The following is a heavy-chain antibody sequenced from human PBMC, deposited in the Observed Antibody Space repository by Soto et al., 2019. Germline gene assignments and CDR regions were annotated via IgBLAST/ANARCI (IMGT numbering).Heavy chain of an antibody. CDR3: ARDVAAAGLDY. CDR1: GYTFTSYA. CDR2: INAGNGNT. Sequence: QVQLVQSGAEVKKPGASVKVSCKASGYTFTSYAMHWVRQAPGQRLEWMGWINAGNGNTKYSQKFQGRVTITRDTSASTAYMELTSLRSEETAVYYCARDVAAAGLDYWGQGTLVTVSS. J-gene: IGHJ4*02. D-gene: IGHD6-13*01. V-gene: IGHV1-3*01.